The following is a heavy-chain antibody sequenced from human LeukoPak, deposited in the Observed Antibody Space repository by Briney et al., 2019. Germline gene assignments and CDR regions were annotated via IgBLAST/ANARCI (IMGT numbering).Heavy chain of an antibody. Sequence: PGGSLRLSCAASGFTFSSYSMNWVRQAPGKGLEWVSSISSSSSYIYYADSVKGRFTISRDNSRNTLYLQMNSLRPEDRAVYYCAKLVNRQVVWDYWGQGTLVTVSS. CDR2: ISSSSSYI. J-gene: IGHJ4*02. CDR1: GFTFSSYS. CDR3: AKLVNRQVVWDY. V-gene: IGHV3-21*01. D-gene: IGHD3-22*01.